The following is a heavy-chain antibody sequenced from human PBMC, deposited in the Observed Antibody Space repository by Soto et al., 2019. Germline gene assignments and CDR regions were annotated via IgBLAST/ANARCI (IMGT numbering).Heavy chain of an antibody. Sequence: EVQLLESGGGLVQPGESLRLSCVGSGFTFDKYAMSWVRQTPEKGLEMVAGISAAATITHYADSVRGRFTISSDNSKNTQSLHMSNLRVDDTAIYYCAKDPNGNYVGGFEMWGQGTTVIVSS. J-gene: IGHJ3*02. D-gene: IGHD1-7*01. CDR3: AKDPNGNYVGGFEM. CDR1: GFTFDKYA. V-gene: IGHV3-23*01. CDR2: ISAAATIT.